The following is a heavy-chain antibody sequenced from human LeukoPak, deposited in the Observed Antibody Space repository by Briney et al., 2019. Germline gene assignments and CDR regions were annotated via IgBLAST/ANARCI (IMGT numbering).Heavy chain of an antibody. J-gene: IGHJ4*02. V-gene: IGHV3-23*01. CDR1: GFTFSSYA. D-gene: IGHD6-13*01. Sequence: GGSLRLSCAASGFTFSSYAMSWVRQAPGKGLEWVSTVSGSGGTTYHADSVKGRFTISRDNSKSTLYLQMNSLRAEDTAVYYCAKGNGKAATGSVVDYWGQGTLVTVSS. CDR2: VSGSGGTT. CDR3: AKGNGKAATGSVVDY.